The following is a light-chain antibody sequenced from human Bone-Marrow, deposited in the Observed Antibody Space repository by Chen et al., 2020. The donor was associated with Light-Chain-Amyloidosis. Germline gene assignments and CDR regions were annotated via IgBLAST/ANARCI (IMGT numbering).Light chain of an antibody. J-gene: IGLJ1*01. Sequence: QSALTQPPSASGPPGQSVTISCTGTSSDVGGYNYVSWYQQHPGKAPKLMIYEVSKRPSGVPDRFSGSKSANTASLTVSGLQAEDEADYYCSSYTGGNSPYVFGTGTKVTVL. CDR3: SSYTGGNSPYV. CDR1: SSDVGGYNY. V-gene: IGLV2-8*01. CDR2: EVS.